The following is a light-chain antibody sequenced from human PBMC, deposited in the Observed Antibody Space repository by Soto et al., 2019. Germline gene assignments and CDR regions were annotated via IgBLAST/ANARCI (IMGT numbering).Light chain of an antibody. Sequence: QPVLTQSSSASASLGCSVKLTCTLSSGHSSYIIAWHQQQPGKAPRYLIKLEGSGNYNKGSGVPDRFSGSSSGADRYLTISNLQFEDASDYYCETWDSNIHWVFGGGTKVTVL. CDR2: LEGSGNY. CDR3: ETWDSNIHWV. V-gene: IGLV4-60*02. CDR1: SGHSSYI. J-gene: IGLJ3*02.